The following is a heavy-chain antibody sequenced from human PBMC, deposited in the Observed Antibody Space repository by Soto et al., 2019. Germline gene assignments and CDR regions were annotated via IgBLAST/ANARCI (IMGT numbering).Heavy chain of an antibody. Sequence: PGESLKISCKGSGYSFTIYWIGWVRQMPGKGLEWMGIIYPGDSDTRYSPSFQGQVTISADMSISAAYLQWSSLKASDTAMYYCARRVRLVGPTAYFDYWGQGTLVTVSS. CDR2: IYPGDSDT. J-gene: IGHJ4*02. CDR1: GYSFTIYW. CDR3: ARRVRLVGPTAYFDY. V-gene: IGHV5-51*01. D-gene: IGHD1-26*01.